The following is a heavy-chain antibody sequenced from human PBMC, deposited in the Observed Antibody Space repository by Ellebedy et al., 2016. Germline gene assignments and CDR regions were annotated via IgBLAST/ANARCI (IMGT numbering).Heavy chain of an antibody. J-gene: IGHJ3*02. CDR2: IGWNSGNI. CDR1: GFTFDDYA. D-gene: IGHD1-7*01. V-gene: IGHV3-9*01. Sequence: GGSLRLSXAASGFTFDDYALHWVRQAPGKGLEWVSGIGWNSGNIAYADSVKGRFTISRDNARNSLYLHMSSLRGDDTALYYCAKATILNYDAFDIWGRGTMVTVSS. CDR3: AKATILNYDAFDI.